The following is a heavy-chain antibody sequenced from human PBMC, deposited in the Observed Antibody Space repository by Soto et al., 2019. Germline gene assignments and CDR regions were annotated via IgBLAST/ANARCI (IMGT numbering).Heavy chain of an antibody. CDR3: ARDQPPTVPNYYGMDV. J-gene: IGHJ6*02. CDR2: IYYSGST. Sequence: PSETLSLTCTVSGGSVSSGSYYWSWIRQPPGKGLEWIGYIYYSGSTNYNPSLKSRVTISVDTSKNQFSLKLSSVTAADTAVYYCARDQPPTVPNYYGMDVWGQGTTVTVSS. D-gene: IGHD4-17*01. CDR1: GGSVSSGSYY. V-gene: IGHV4-61*01.